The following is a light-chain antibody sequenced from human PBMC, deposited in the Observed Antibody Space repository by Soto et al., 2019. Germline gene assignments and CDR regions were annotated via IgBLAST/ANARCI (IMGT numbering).Light chain of an antibody. CDR1: SSNIGSDS. V-gene: IGLV1-44*01. J-gene: IGLJ2*01. Sequence: QSALTQAPSASGTPGQRVTISCSGSSSNIGSDSVNWYQQLPGTAPKLLIYNNNQRPSGVPDRFYGSKSGTSASLAISGLQYADEADYYCAAWDDSLNGVVFGGGTKLTVL. CDR3: AAWDDSLNGVV. CDR2: NNN.